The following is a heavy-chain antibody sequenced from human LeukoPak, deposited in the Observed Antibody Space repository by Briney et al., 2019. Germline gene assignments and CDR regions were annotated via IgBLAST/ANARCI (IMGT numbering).Heavy chain of an antibody. V-gene: IGHV5-51*01. D-gene: IGHD3-10*01. CDR2: IYPGDSDT. CDR3: ARCLMVRGVILLDY. J-gene: IGHJ4*02. CDR1: GYSFTSYW. Sequence: KRGGSLKISFKGSGYSFTSYWIGWVRQMPGKGLEWMGIIYPGDSDTRYSPSFQGQVTISADKSISPAYLQWSSLKASDAAMYYCARCLMVRGVILLDYWGQGTLVTVSS.